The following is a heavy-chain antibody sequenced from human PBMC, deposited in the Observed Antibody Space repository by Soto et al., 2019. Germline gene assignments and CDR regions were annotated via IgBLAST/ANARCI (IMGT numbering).Heavy chain of an antibody. CDR3: AKGLSYSSYYYKADY. D-gene: IGHD5-12*01. Sequence: EVQVVESGGGLVQPGGSLRLSCAASGFTFSNFSMSWVRQAPGKGLEWVSGISGSGGSTYYADSVKGRCTISRDTSKNTLYLQMNSLRAEDNAVYYCAKGLSYSSYYYKADYWGQGTLVTVSS. J-gene: IGHJ4*02. V-gene: IGHV3-23*04. CDR2: ISGSGGST. CDR1: GFTFSNFS.